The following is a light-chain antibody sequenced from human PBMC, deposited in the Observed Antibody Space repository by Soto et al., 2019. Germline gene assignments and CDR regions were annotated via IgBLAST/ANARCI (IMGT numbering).Light chain of an antibody. J-gene: IGKJ1*01. CDR1: QSFNTW. Sequence: DIQMTQSPSTLSASVGDRVTITCRAIQSFNTWLAWYQQKPGKAPKLLIFESSTLVSVVPSSFSGSGSGTAFTLTIGSLQSDDFGTYYRQQDFSYATFGLGTKVEI. CDR2: ESS. V-gene: IGKV1-5*01. CDR3: QQDFSYAT.